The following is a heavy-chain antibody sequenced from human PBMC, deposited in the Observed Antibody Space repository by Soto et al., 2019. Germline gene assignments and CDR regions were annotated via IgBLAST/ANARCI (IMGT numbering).Heavy chain of an antibody. J-gene: IGHJ5*02. CDR2: IKSKSDGGTT. D-gene: IGHD2-21*01. CDR1: GFTFSDAW. V-gene: IGHV3-15*01. Sequence: GGSLRLSCAASGFTFSDAWMSWVRQAPGKGLDWVGRIKSKSDGGTTEYAAPVRGRFTISRDDSKNTLYLQMNGLKTEDTAVYYCTTDLWRIAVVVGSTGYFNPWGQGTPVTVSS. CDR3: TTDLWRIAVVVGSTGYFNP.